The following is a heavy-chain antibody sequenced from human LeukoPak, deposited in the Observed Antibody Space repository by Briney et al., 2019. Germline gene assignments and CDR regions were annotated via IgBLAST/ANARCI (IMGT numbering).Heavy chain of an antibody. Sequence: GESLRLSCAASGFTFSSYGMHWVRQAPGKGLEWVAFIRYDGSNKYYAASVKGRFTISRDNSKNTLYLQMNSLRAEDTAVYYCAKSYYYGSGRQDYYFDYWGQGTLVTVSS. J-gene: IGHJ4*02. D-gene: IGHD3-10*01. CDR1: GFTFSSYG. V-gene: IGHV3-30*02. CDR3: AKSYYYGSGRQDYYFDY. CDR2: IRYDGSNK.